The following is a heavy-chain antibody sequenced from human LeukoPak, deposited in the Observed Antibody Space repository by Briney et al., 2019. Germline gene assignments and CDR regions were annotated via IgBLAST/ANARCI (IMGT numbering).Heavy chain of an antibody. CDR1: GYTFTGYY. CDR3: ARDPEQQLAYFDY. CDR2: INPNSGGT. J-gene: IGHJ4*02. D-gene: IGHD6-13*01. V-gene: IGHV1-2*02. Sequence: ASVKVSCKASGYTFTGYYMHWVQQAPGQGLEWLGWINPNSGGTNYAQKFQGRVTMTRDTSISTAYMELSRLRSDDTAVYYCARDPEQQLAYFDYWGQGTLVTVSS.